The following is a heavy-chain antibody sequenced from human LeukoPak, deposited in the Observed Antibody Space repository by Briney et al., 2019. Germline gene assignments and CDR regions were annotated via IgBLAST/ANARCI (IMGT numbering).Heavy chain of an antibody. D-gene: IGHD1-26*01. J-gene: IGHJ4*02. CDR3: ARQVRWSSFDY. CDR1: GGSFSGYY. Sequence: SETLSLTCAVYGGSFSGYYWSWIRQPPGKGLEWIGEINHSGSTNYNPSLKSRVTISVDTSKNQFSLKLSSVTAADTAVYYCARQVRWSSFDYWGQGTLVTVSS. CDR2: INHSGST. V-gene: IGHV4-34*01.